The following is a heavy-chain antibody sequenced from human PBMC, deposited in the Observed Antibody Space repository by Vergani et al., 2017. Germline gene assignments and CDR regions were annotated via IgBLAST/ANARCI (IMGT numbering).Heavy chain of an antibody. CDR2: INHSGST. CDR3: ARHGRRRITIFGVVIKANYFDY. Sequence: QLQLQESGPGLLKPSETLSLTCAVYGGSFSGYYWSWIRQPPGKGLEWIWEINHSGSTNYNPTPKSRVTISVDTSNNQFSLKLSSVPAADTAVYYCARHGRRRITIFGVVIKANYFDYWGQGTLVTVSS. J-gene: IGHJ4*02. D-gene: IGHD3-3*01. CDR1: GGSFSGYY. V-gene: IGHV4-34*01.